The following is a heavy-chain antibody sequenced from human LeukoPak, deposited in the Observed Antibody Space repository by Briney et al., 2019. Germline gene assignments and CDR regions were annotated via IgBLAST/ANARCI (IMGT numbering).Heavy chain of an antibody. V-gene: IGHV4-59*08. J-gene: IGHJ4*02. Sequence: SETLSLTCTVSGGSMSSYYWSWVRQPPGKGLEWIGYTYYSGSTKYNPSLKSRVTISVDTSKNQSSLKLSSVTAADTAVYYCARGARAGYNLEPFDYWGQGTLVTVSS. D-gene: IGHD5-24*01. CDR2: TYYSGST. CDR1: GGSMSSYY. CDR3: ARGARAGYNLEPFDY.